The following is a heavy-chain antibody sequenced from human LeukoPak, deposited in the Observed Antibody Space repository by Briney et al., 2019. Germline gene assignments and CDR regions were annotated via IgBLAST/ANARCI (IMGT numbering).Heavy chain of an antibody. D-gene: IGHD3-9*01. Sequence: GGSRRLSCAASGFTFSSYAMSWVRQAPGKGLEWVSAISGSGGSTYYADSVKGRFTISRDNSKNTLYLQMNSLRAEDTAVYYCAKGTVTGYFPQYYFDYWGQGTLVTVSS. CDR2: ISGSGGST. J-gene: IGHJ4*02. V-gene: IGHV3-23*01. CDR1: GFTFSSYA. CDR3: AKGTVTGYFPQYYFDY.